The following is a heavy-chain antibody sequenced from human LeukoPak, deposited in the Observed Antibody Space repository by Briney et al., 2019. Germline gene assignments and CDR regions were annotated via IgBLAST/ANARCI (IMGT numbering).Heavy chain of an antibody. J-gene: IGHJ6*03. CDR3: ARDAIAAAGTQLPYYYYYMDV. D-gene: IGHD6-13*01. CDR2: ISAYNGNT. Sequence: ASVKVSCKASGYTFTSYGISWVRQAPGQGLEWMGWISAYNGNTNYAQKLQGRVTMTTDTSTSTAYMELSRLRSDDTAVYYCARDAIAAAGTQLPYYYYYMDVWGKGTTVTISS. CDR1: GYTFTSYG. V-gene: IGHV1-18*01.